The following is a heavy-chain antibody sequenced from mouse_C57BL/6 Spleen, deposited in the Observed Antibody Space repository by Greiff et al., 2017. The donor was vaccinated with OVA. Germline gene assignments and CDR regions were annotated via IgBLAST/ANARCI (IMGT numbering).Heavy chain of an antibody. J-gene: IGHJ3*01. CDR1: GYTFTDYE. CDR2: IDPETGGT. Sequence: QVQLQQSGAELVRPGASVTLSCKASGYTFTDYEMHWVKQTPVHGLEWIGAIDPETGGTAYNQKFKGKAILTADKSSSTAYMELRSLTSEDSAVYYCTRLEGFITTVEGFAYWGQGTLVTVSA. V-gene: IGHV1-15*01. CDR3: TRLEGFITTVEGFAY. D-gene: IGHD1-1*01.